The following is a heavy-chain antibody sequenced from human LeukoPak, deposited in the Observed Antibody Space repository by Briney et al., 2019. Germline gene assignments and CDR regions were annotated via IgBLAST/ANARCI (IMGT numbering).Heavy chain of an antibody. CDR1: GGSISSGNSY. J-gene: IGHJ6*02. Sequence: SQTLSLTCTVSGGSISSGNSYWSWIRQPPGKGLEWIGYIYYSGSTYYNPSLKSRVSISLDTSKNQFSLKLSSVSAAETAVYYCVREKSPPPGHYYGMDVWGQGTTVTVSS. V-gene: IGHV4-30-4*01. CDR3: VREKSPPPGHYYGMDV. CDR2: IYYSGST.